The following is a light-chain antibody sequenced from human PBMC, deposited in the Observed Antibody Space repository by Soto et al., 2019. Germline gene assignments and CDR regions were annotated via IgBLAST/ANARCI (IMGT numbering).Light chain of an antibody. Sequence: EIVLTQSPATLSLPPGERATLSCRASQTVGSYLAWFQQKPGQAPRLLIYDAFNRATGIPARFSGSGSGTDFTLTISSLEPEDFAVYYCQQRTNWSYTFGQGTRLEIK. V-gene: IGKV3-11*01. CDR3: QQRTNWSYT. CDR2: DAF. CDR1: QTVGSY. J-gene: IGKJ5*01.